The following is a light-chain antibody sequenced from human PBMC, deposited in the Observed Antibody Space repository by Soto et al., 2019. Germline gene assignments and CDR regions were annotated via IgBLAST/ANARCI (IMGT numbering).Light chain of an antibody. Sequence: ETVLTQSPATLSLSPGERATLSCRASPNVSVYLAWYRQRPGQAPRLLIYDASNRATGIPARFSGSGSVTDFTLTISSLEPEDFAGYYCEQRSDWPLTFGGGTMVEIK. CDR1: PNVSVY. V-gene: IGKV3-11*01. CDR3: EQRSDWPLT. J-gene: IGKJ4*01. CDR2: DAS.